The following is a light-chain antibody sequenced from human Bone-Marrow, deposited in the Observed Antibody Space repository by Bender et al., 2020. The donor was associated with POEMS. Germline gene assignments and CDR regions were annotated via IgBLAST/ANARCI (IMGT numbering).Light chain of an antibody. Sequence: SSELTQDPAVSVALGQTVRITCQGDSLRSYYASWYQQKPGQAPVLVIYGNNNRPSGVPDRFSGSKSGTSASLAITGLQAEDEADYYCQSYDSSLSGVVFGGGTKLTVL. CDR2: GNN. J-gene: IGLJ2*01. CDR3: QSYDSSLSGVV. V-gene: IGLV3-19*01. CDR1: SLRSYY.